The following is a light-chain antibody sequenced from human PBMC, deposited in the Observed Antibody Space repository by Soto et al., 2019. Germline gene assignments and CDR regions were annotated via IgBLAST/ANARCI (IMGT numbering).Light chain of an antibody. CDR2: AAS. CDR1: QSISSY. CDR3: QQSYSTPLDFT. V-gene: IGKV1-39*01. Sequence: DIQMTQSPSSLSASVGDRVTITCRASQSISSYLNWYQQKPGKAPKLLIYAASSLQSGVPSRFSGSGSGTDFTLTISSLQPEDFATYYCQQSYSTPLDFTFGPGTKVDIK. J-gene: IGKJ3*01.